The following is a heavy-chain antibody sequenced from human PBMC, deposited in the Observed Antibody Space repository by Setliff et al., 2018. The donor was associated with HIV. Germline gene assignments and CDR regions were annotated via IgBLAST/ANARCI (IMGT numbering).Heavy chain of an antibody. D-gene: IGHD1-26*01. Sequence: GGSLRLSCAASGYIFSNGWMSWVRQPPGKGLEWVGRIKSKPSGGTTDYAAPVKGRFTISRDDSKNTLYLQMNSLKSEDTAVYYCTTHKFSGTLGDWGQGTQVTVSS. J-gene: IGHJ4*02. CDR1: GYIFSNGW. V-gene: IGHV3-15*05. CDR2: IKSKPSGGTT. CDR3: TTHKFSGTLGD.